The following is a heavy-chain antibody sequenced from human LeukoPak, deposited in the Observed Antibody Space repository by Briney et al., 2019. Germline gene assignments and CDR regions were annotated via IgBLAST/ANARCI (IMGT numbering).Heavy chain of an antibody. D-gene: IGHD3-10*01. CDR3: AKDRGIISDY. V-gene: IGHV3-23*01. Sequence: GGSLRLSCAASGFTFSSYGMSWVRQAPGKGLEWVSAISGSGDSTYFADSVKGRFTISRDNSKNTLYLQMNSLRAEDTAVYYCAKDRGIISDYWGQGTLVTVSS. CDR2: ISGSGDST. CDR1: GFTFSSYG. J-gene: IGHJ4*02.